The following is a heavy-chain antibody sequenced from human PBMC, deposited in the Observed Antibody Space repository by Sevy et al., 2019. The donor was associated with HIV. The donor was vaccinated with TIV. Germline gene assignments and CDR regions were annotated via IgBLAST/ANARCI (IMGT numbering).Heavy chain of an antibody. V-gene: IGHV3-49*03. CDR2: IRTKTYGGTT. CDR3: SRAITHITLNRVVTPYYFDY. J-gene: IGHJ4*02. D-gene: IGHD2-15*01. CDR1: GFTFGDYN. Sequence: GGSLRLSCTASGFTFGDYNINWLRQAPGKWLEWVGFIRTKTYGGTTEYAASVKGRFTISRDDSKSIAYLQMNSLKTEDTAVYYCSRAITHITLNRVVTPYYFDYWGQGTLVTVSS.